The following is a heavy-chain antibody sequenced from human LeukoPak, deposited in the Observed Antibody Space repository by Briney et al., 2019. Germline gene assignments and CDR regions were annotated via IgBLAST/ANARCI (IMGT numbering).Heavy chain of an antibody. CDR2: IYYSGST. J-gene: IGHJ6*02. Sequence: SETLSLTCTVSGGSINNYYWSWIRQPPGKGLEWIGYIYYSGSTNYNPSLKSRVTISVDTSKNQFSLKLNYVTAADTAVYYCARDRITMVRGALRYYGMDVWGQGTTVTVSS. CDR1: GGSINNYY. V-gene: IGHV4-59*01. CDR3: ARDRITMVRGALRYYGMDV. D-gene: IGHD3-10*01.